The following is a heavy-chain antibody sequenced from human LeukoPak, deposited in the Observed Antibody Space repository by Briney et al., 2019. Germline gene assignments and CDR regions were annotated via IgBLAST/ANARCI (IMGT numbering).Heavy chain of an antibody. J-gene: IGHJ4*02. CDR3: ARAASRVGSSSLGY. CDR2: VSSNGGST. Sequence: GGSLRLSCAASGFTFSSYAMHWVRQAPGKGLEYVSAVSSNGGSTYYANSVKGRFTISRDNSKNTLYLQMGSLRAEDMAVYYCARAASRVGSSSLGYWGQGTLVTVSS. V-gene: IGHV3-64*01. CDR1: GFTFSSYA. D-gene: IGHD6-13*01.